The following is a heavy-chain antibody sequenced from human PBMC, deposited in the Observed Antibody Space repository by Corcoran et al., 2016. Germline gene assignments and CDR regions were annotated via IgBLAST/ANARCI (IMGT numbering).Heavy chain of an antibody. J-gene: IGHJ4*02. CDR3: ARGGYDYVWGSYRLLGTFDY. CDR1: GYTFTSYY. D-gene: IGHD3-16*02. CDR2: INPSGGST. V-gene: IGHV1-46*01. Sequence: QVQLVQSGAEVKKPGASVKVSCKASGYTFTSYYMHLVRQAPGQGLEWMGIINPSGGSTSYAQKFQGRVTMTRDTSTSTVYMELSSLRSEDTAVYYCARGGYDYVWGSYRLLGTFDYWGQGTLVTVSS.